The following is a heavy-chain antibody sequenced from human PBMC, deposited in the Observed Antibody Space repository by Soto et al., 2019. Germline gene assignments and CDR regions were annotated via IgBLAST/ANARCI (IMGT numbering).Heavy chain of an antibody. Sequence: PSETLSLTCTVSGGSVTNSSYYWGWIRQSPGKGLEWIGSVYYRGRSYSKSSVKSRVTISVDTSKNRFSLSLNSVTASDTAVYFCVRQRNTVPTQAYFDYCGQGALVTF. V-gene: IGHV4-39*01. CDR1: GGSVTNSSYY. J-gene: IGHJ4*02. CDR3: VRQRNTVPTQAYFDY. CDR2: VYYRGRS. D-gene: IGHD2-2*02.